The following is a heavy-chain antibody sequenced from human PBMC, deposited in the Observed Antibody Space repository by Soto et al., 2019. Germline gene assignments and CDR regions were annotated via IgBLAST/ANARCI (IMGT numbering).Heavy chain of an antibody. V-gene: IGHV4-59*01. J-gene: IGHJ3*02. CDR3: ATDGIAVAGTGAFDI. CDR1: GGSISSYY. CDR2: IYYSGST. Sequence: SETLSLTCTVSGGSISSYYWSWIRQPPGKGLEWIGYIYYSGSTNYNPSLKSRVTISVDTSKNQFPLKLSSVTAADTAVYYCATDGIAVAGTGAFDIWGQGTMVTVSS. D-gene: IGHD6-19*01.